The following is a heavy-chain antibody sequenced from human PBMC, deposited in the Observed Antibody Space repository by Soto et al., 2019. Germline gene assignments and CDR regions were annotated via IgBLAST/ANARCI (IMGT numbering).Heavy chain of an antibody. Sequence: QVQLVESGGGVVQPGRSLRLSCAASGFTFSSYGMHWVRQAPGKGLEWVAVISYDGSNKYYADSVKGRFTISRDNSKNTLYLQMNSLRAEDTAVYYCAKNTWGYYDSSGYYSGGGDDYWGQGTLDTVSS. V-gene: IGHV3-30*18. J-gene: IGHJ4*02. CDR1: GFTFSSYG. CDR3: AKNTWGYYDSSGYYSGGGDDY. CDR2: ISYDGSNK. D-gene: IGHD3-22*01.